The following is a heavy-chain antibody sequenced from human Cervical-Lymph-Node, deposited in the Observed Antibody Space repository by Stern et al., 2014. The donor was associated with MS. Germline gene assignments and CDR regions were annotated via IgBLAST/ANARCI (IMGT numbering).Heavy chain of an antibody. V-gene: IGHV1-8*01. D-gene: IGHD1-1*01. J-gene: IGHJ4*02. Sequence: VQLVESGAEVKKPGASVKVSCKTSGYTFISHDINWVRQATGQGLEWMGWMNPNNDNKGFAQKFQDRVTLTRDSATTTAYMELKNLTLEDTAVYYCVRVGPPGIQTSYDYWGQGTRVIVSP. CDR1: GYTFISHD. CDR2: MNPNNDNK. CDR3: VRVGPPGIQTSYDY.